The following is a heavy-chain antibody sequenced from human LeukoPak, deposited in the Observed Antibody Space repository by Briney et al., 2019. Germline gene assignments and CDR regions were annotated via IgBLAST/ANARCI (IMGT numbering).Heavy chain of an antibody. D-gene: IGHD6-13*01. J-gene: IGHJ4*02. CDR1: RYTFTGYY. V-gene: IGHV1-2*02. CDR3: ARGEGIAAAGRDDY. CDR2: IYPNSGAT. Sequence: ASVKVSCKASRYTFTGYYMHWVRQAPGQGLEWMGYIYPNSGATKYAQKFQGRVTMTRDTSISTAYMELSGLRSEDTAVYYCARGEGIAAAGRDDYWGQGTLVTVSS.